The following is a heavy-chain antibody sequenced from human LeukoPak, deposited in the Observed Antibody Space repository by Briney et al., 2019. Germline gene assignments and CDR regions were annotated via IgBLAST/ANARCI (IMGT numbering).Heavy chain of an antibody. Sequence: GGSLRLSCAASGFTVSSNEMSWVRQAPGKGLEWVSSISGGSTYYADSRKGRFTISRDNSKNTLHLQMNSLRAEDTAVYYCAKLATTSGVAGADYWGQGTLVTVSS. J-gene: IGHJ4*02. CDR2: ISGGST. CDR1: GFTVSSNE. V-gene: IGHV3-38-3*01. CDR3: AKLATTSGVAGADY. D-gene: IGHD6-19*01.